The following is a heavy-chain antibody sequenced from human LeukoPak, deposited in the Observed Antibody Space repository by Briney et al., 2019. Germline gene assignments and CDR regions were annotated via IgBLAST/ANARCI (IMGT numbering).Heavy chain of an antibody. V-gene: IGHV1-2*02. CDR1: GYTFSSYY. D-gene: IGHD1-26*01. Sequence: ASVKVSCKASGYTFSSYYMHWVRQAPGQGLEWMGWINPNSGGTNYAQKFQGRVTMTRDTSISTAYMGLSRLRSDDTAVYYCARGLVGAKQLFVYWGQGTLVTVSS. CDR3: ARGLVGAKQLFVY. J-gene: IGHJ4*02. CDR2: INPNSGGT.